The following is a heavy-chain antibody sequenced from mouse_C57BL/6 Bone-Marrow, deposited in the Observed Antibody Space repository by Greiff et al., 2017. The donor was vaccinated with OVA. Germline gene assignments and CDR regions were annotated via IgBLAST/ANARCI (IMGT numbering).Heavy chain of an antibody. CDR1: GFTFSSYG. J-gene: IGHJ2*01. V-gene: IGHV5-6*01. Sequence: EVQRVESGGDLVKPGGSLKLSCAASGFTFSSYGMSWVRQTPDKRLEWVATISSGGSYTYYPDSVKGRFTISRDNAKNTLYLQMSSLKSEDTAMYYCARNRWLLRFDYWGQGTTLTVSS. CDR2: ISSGGSYT. CDR3: ARNRWLLRFDY. D-gene: IGHD2-3*01.